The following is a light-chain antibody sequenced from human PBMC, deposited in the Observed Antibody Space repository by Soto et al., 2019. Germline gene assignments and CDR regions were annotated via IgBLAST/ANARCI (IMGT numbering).Light chain of an antibody. Sequence: SVLVQPPATLPLSTGERAPPSSRASQSVSSYLAWYQQKPGQPPRLLIYGAYNRATGIPARFSGSGSGTDFTLTISSLQSEDFATYYCQQHYSYPLTFGGGTKVDI. CDR3: QQHYSYPLT. V-gene: IGKV3-11*01. CDR1: QSVSSY. CDR2: GAY. J-gene: IGKJ4*01.